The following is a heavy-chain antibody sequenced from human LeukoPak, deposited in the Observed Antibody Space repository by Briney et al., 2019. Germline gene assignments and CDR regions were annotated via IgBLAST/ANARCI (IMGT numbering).Heavy chain of an antibody. D-gene: IGHD1-26*01. CDR3: ARALVGAAFDY. CDR1: GYTFTSYY. Sequence: ASVKVSCKASGYTFTSYYMHWVRQAPGQGLEWMGIINPSGGSTSYAQKFQGRVTMTRDTFTSTVYMELSSLRSEDTAVYYCARALVGAAFDYWGQGTLVTVSS. CDR2: INPSGGST. J-gene: IGHJ4*02. V-gene: IGHV1-46*01.